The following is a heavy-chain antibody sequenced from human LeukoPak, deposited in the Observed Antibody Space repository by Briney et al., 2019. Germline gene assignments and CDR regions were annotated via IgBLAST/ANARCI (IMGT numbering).Heavy chain of an antibody. Sequence: ASVKVSCKASGYTFSGYYIHWVRQAPGQGLEWMGLIKPDSGNTKYPQKFQGRVTMTRDTSITTAYMELRSLRSDDTAVYYCARAWEQHYYMDVWGKGTTVTVSS. CDR1: GYTFSGYY. J-gene: IGHJ6*03. CDR3: ARAWEQHYYMDV. CDR2: IKPDSGNT. D-gene: IGHD1-26*01. V-gene: IGHV1-2*02.